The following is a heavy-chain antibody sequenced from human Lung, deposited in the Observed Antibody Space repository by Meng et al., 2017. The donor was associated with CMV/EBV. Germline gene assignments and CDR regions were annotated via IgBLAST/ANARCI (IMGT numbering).Heavy chain of an antibody. CDR1: GYTFIDHY. J-gene: IGHJ4*02. V-gene: IGHV1-2*02. Sequence: ASVXVSCKASGYTFIDHYIHWVRQAPGQGLQWMGWINPNNGDTNYAQRFQGRVSMTTDTSKGTVYMELSRLTSDDTAIFYCARDVGSGAAGYWGRGTQVTVYS. CDR2: INPNNGDT. CDR3: ARDVGSGAAGY. D-gene: IGHD2-2*03.